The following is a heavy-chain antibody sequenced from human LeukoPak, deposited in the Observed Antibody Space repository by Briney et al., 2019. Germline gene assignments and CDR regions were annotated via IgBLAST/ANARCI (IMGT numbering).Heavy chain of an antibody. CDR3: ARQGSYYRYFDY. V-gene: IGHV4-39*01. CDR1: GGSISSSSYY. Sequence: SQTLSLTCTVSGGSISSSSYYWGWIRQPPGKGLEWIGSIYYSGSTYYNPSLKSRVTISVDTSKNQFSLKLSSVTAADTAVYYCARQGSYYRYFDYWGQGTLVTVSS. D-gene: IGHD1-26*01. J-gene: IGHJ4*02. CDR2: IYYSGST.